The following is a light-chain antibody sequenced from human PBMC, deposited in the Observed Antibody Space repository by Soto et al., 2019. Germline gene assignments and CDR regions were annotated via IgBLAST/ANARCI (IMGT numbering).Light chain of an antibody. CDR2: GAS. CDR3: QQYNNWPKT. CDR1: ESVSSN. Sequence: VVLTHSPATLSLSPVERAALSFGASESVSSNQLAWYQQKPGLAPRLLIYGASTRATGIPARFSGSGSGTEFTLTISSLQSEDFAVYYCQQYNNWPKTFGQGTKVDIK. J-gene: IGKJ1*01. V-gene: IGKV3-15*01.